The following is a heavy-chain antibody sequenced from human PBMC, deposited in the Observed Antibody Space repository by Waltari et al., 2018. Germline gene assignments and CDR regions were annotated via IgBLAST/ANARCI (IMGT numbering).Heavy chain of an antibody. Sequence: QVQLQQWGAGLLKPSETLSLTCAVYGGSFSGYYWSWIRQPPGKGLEWIGEINHSGSTNYNPSLKSRVTISVDTSKNQFSLKLSSVTAADTAVYYCARGLGMVRGVIIYYYYYMDVWGKGTTVTVSS. D-gene: IGHD3-10*01. CDR2: INHSGST. V-gene: IGHV4-34*01. CDR1: GGSFSGYY. CDR3: ARGLGMVRGVIIYYYYYMDV. J-gene: IGHJ6*03.